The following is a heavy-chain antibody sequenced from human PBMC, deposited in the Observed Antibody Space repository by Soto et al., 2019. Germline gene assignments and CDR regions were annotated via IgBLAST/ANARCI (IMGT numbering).Heavy chain of an antibody. J-gene: IGHJ5*02. V-gene: IGHV1-18*04. D-gene: IGHD2-2*01. CDR1: GYTFTSYG. CDR2: ISAYNGNT. CDR3: ARVVPGAEAWFGP. Sequence: GASVKVSCKASGYTFTSYGISWVRQAPGQGLEWMGWISAYNGNTNYAQKFQGRVSMTTDTSTITAYMELRSLRSDDTAVYYCARVVPGAEAWFGPWGQGTLVTVSS.